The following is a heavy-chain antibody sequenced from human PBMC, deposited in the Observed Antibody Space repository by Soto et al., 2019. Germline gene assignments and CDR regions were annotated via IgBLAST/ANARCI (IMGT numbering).Heavy chain of an antibody. D-gene: IGHD6-6*01. CDR3: AKAAYSSSSWFDY. Sequence: PGGSLRLSCAASGFTFSSYGMHWVRQAPGKGLEWVAVISYDGSNKYYADSVKGRFTISRDNSKNTLYLQMNSLRAEDTAVYYCAKAAYSSSSWFDYWGQGTLVTVSS. CDR2: ISYDGSNK. CDR1: GFTFSSYG. V-gene: IGHV3-30*18. J-gene: IGHJ5*01.